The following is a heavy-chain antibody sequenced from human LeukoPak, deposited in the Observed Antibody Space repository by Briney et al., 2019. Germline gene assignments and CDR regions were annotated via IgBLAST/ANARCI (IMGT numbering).Heavy chain of an antibody. D-gene: IGHD2-21*02. V-gene: IGHV4-34*01. CDR2: VNHSGST. J-gene: IGHJ3*02. Sequence: SETLSLTCAVYGEPFSGYYWTWIRQPPGKGLEWIGEVNHSGSTNYYPSLKSRVTISVDTSKRQFSLKLSSVTAADTAVYYCASSCGGDCYSGGLSQTPSDGAFDIWGQGTMVTVSS. CDR3: ASSCGGDCYSGGLSQTPSDGAFDI. CDR1: GEPFSGYY.